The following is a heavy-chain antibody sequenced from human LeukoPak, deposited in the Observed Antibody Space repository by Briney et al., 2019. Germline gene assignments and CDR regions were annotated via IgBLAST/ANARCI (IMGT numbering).Heavy chain of an antibody. J-gene: IGHJ3*02. D-gene: IGHD3-3*01. Sequence: PGRSLRLSCAASGITFNSYAMHWVRQAPGKGLEWVSIIYSGDSTYYADSVKGRFTISRDNSKNTLYLQMNSLRAEDTAVYYCARVFWEKDGFIGAFDIWGQGTMVTVSS. CDR3: ARVFWEKDGFIGAFDI. V-gene: IGHV3-66*01. CDR2: IYSGDST. CDR1: GITFNSYA.